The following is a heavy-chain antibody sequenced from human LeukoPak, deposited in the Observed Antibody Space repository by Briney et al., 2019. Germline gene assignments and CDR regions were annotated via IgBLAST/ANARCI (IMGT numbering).Heavy chain of an antibody. J-gene: IGHJ6*04. V-gene: IGHV3-30*04. D-gene: IGHD3-10*01. CDR3: ARVRLLWFGELPDV. CDR1: GFTFSSYA. Sequence: GRSLRLSCAASGFTFSSYAMHWVRQAPGKGLEWVAVISYDGSNKYYADSVKGRFTISRDNSKNTLYLQMNSLRAEDTAVYYCARVRLLWFGELPDVWGKGNTVTASS. CDR2: ISYDGSNK.